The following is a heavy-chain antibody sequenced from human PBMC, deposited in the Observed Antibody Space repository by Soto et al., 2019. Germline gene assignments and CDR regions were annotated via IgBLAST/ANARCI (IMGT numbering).Heavy chain of an antibody. CDR1: GFTFDDYA. V-gene: IGHV3-9*01. CDR3: AKDIAYSSSEVYFDY. D-gene: IGHD6-6*01. CDR2: ISWNSGSI. Sequence: GGSLRLSCAASGFTFDDYAMHWVRQAPGKGLEWVSGISWNSGSIGYADSVKGRFTISRDNAKNSLYLQMNSLRAEDTALYYCAKDIAYSSSEVYFDYWGQGTLVTVSS. J-gene: IGHJ4*02.